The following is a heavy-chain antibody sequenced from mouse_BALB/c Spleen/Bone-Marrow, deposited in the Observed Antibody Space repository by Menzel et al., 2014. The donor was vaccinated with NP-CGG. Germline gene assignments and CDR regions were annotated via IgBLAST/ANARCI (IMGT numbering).Heavy chain of an antibody. V-gene: IGHV1-7*01. Sequence: QVQLKQSGAELAKPGASVKMSCKASGYTLXSYWMHWVKQRPGQGLEWIGYINPSTGYTEYNQKFKDKATLTADKSSSTAYMQLSSLTSEDSAVYYCARDYRYDGFAYWGQGTLVTVSA. CDR1: GYTLXSYW. J-gene: IGHJ3*01. CDR2: INPSTGYT. CDR3: ARDYRYDGFAY. D-gene: IGHD2-14*01.